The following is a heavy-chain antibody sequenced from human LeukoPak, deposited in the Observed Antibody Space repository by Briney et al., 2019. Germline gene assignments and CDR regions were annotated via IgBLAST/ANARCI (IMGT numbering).Heavy chain of an antibody. J-gene: IGHJ4*02. V-gene: IGHV3-21*01. Sequence: PGGSLRLSCAASGFTFSSYTMNWVRQAPGKGLEWVSSIRSSSRYIYYADSVKGRFTISRDSAKNSLYLQMNSLRAEDTAVYYCARVAWDYYDTSGYRFDYWGQGTLVTLSS. CDR1: GFTFSSYT. D-gene: IGHD3-22*01. CDR3: ARVAWDYYDTSGYRFDY. CDR2: IRSSSRYI.